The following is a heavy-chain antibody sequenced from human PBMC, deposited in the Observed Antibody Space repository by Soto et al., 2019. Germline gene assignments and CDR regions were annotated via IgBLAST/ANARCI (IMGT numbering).Heavy chain of an antibody. Sequence: GASVKVSCKASGYTFTSYAMHWVRQAPGQSLEWMGWINAGNGNTKYSQKLQGRVTITRDTVASTAYMELSSLRSEDTAVYYCARDTVGATTRNWFDPWGQGTLVTVSS. J-gene: IGHJ5*02. CDR3: ARDTVGATTRNWFDP. V-gene: IGHV1-3*01. CDR2: INAGNGNT. CDR1: GYTFTSYA. D-gene: IGHD1-26*01.